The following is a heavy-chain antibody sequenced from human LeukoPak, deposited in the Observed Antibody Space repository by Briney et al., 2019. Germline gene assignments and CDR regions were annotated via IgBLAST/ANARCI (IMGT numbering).Heavy chain of an antibody. V-gene: IGHV3-21*01. Sequence: GGSLRLSCVASGFTFSSYPMNWVRQAPGKGLEWVSSIGTNSEYIYYADAVRGRFTISRDNAKNTLYLQMNSLRAEDTAVYYCARVGAATYAFDIWGQGTMVTVSS. CDR2: IGTNSEYI. D-gene: IGHD3-16*01. CDR1: GFTFSSYP. J-gene: IGHJ3*02. CDR3: ARVGAATYAFDI.